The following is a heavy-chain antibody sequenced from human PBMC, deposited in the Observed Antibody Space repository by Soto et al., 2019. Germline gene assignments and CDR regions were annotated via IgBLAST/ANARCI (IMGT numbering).Heavy chain of an antibody. D-gene: IGHD1-26*01. Sequence: DVQLLESGGALVQPGGSLRLSCVVSGFIFSSSAMNWVRQAPGKGLEWGSTISGSGVSKYYADSVKGRFTISRDNSNNTVSLQMNSLRAEDAAVYYCAKDRSPGATTWNVYWGQGTLVTVSS. CDR2: ISGSGVSK. V-gene: IGHV3-23*01. J-gene: IGHJ4*02. CDR3: AKDRSPGATTWNVY. CDR1: GFIFSSSA.